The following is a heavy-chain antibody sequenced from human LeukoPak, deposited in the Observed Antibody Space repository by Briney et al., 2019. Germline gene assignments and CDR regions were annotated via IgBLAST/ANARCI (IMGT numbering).Heavy chain of an antibody. J-gene: IGHJ3*01. D-gene: IGHD4-23*01. CDR1: GFIFSNYW. V-gene: IGHV3-7*01. Sequence: GGSLRLSCATSGFIFSNYWMTWVRQAPGKGLEWLANVKADGNDKNFVDSVKGRFTIFIDRDKKSMYLQMNSLRVEDTAVYYCARDSTQRRGNEYYDALDFWGQGTMVSVSS. CDR2: VKADGNDK. CDR3: ARDSTQRRGNEYYDALDF.